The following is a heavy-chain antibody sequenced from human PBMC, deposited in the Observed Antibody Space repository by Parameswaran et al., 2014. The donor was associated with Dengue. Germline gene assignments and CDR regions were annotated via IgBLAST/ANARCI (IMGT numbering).Heavy chain of an antibody. CDR3: ARNSNGFGVVISNNYYYYYGMDV. CDR2: ISAYNGNT. V-gene: IGHV1-18*01. J-gene: IGHJ6*02. D-gene: IGHD3-3*01. Sequence: SWVRQAPGQGLEWMGWISAYNGNTNYAQRLQGRVTITRDTSASTAYMELSSLRSEDTAVYYCARNSNGFGVVISNNYYYYYGMDVWGQGTTVTVS.